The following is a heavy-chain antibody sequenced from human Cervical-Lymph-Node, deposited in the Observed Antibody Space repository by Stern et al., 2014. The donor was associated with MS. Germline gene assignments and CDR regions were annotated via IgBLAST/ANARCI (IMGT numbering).Heavy chain of an antibody. J-gene: IGHJ4*02. CDR3: ARDIGYNYGD. D-gene: IGHD1-1*01. CDR1: GFTFSRYW. Sequence: EDQLVESGGGLVQPGGTLRLSCAASGFTFSRYWMHWVRQVPGKGLAWVSYINSEGTSTNYADSVKGRFTISRDNAKNTLYLQMNSVRVEDTAVYYCARDIGYNYGDWGQGTLVTVSS. CDR2: INSEGTST. V-gene: IGHV3-74*01.